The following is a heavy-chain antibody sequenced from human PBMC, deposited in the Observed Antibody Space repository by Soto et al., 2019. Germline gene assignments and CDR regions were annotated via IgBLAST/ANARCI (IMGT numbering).Heavy chain of an antibody. V-gene: IGHV1-2*04. CDR2: INPNSGGT. CDR1: VYTFTGCY. Sequence: GASVKVSCKASVYTFTGCYMHWVRQAPGQGLEWMGWINPNSGGTNYAQKFQGWVTMTRDTSISTAYMELSRLRSDDTAVYYCARVASYSNYAFDYWGQGTLVTVSS. D-gene: IGHD4-4*01. J-gene: IGHJ4*02. CDR3: ARVASYSNYAFDY.